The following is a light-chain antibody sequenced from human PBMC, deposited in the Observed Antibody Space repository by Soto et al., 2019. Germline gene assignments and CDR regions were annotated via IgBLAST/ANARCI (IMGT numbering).Light chain of an antibody. V-gene: IGKV1-5*01. CDR2: DVS. Sequence: IQLTQSPTSLSASVGDRVTITCRASQSISSWLAWYQQKPGQAPNLLIYDVSSLQSGVPSRFSGSGSGTEFNLTISSLQSDDFAIYYCQHYNKWPPMYTFGQGT. CDR3: QHYNKWPPMYT. J-gene: IGKJ2*01. CDR1: QSISSW.